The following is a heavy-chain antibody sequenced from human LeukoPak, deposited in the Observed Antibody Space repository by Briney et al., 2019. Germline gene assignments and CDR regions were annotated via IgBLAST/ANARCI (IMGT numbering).Heavy chain of an antibody. CDR2: IRYDGSNK. D-gene: IGHD6-13*01. J-gene: IGHJ3*02. CDR1: GFTFSSYG. CDR3: AKDGSIAAAGRGAFDI. Sequence: GGSLRLSCAASGFTFSSYGMHWVRQAPGKGLEWVAFIRYDGSNKYYADSVKGRFTISRDNSKNTLYLQMNSLRAEDTAVYYCAKDGSIAAAGRGAFDIWGQGTMVTVSS. V-gene: IGHV3-30*02.